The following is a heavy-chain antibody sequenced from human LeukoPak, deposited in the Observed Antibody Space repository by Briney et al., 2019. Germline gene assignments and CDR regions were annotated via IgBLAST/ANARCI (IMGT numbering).Heavy chain of an antibody. Sequence: GGSLRPSCAASGFTFSSYDMHWVRQATGKGLEWVSAIGTAGDPYYPDSVKGRFTISRENAKNSLYLQMNSLRAGDTAVYYCARVSYCSSTSCEDWYFDLWGRGTLVTVSS. V-gene: IGHV3-13*05. CDR2: IGTAGDP. CDR3: ARVSYCSSTSCEDWYFDL. D-gene: IGHD2-2*01. CDR1: GFTFSSYD. J-gene: IGHJ2*01.